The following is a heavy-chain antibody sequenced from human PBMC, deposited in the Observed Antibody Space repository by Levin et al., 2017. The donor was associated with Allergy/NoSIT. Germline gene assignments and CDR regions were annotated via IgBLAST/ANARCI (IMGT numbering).Heavy chain of an antibody. J-gene: IGHJ3*02. CDR1: GESLRGYY. CDR2: ISHTGST. D-gene: IGHD2-15*01. Sequence: TLSLTCAVDGESLRGYYWSWIRQSPERGLVWIGEISHTGSTNYNPSLKSRVTISVDTSRNQFSLKMNSVTAADTSLYYCARNSLYPSGTFDIWGQGTMVTVSS. V-gene: IGHV4-34*01. CDR3: ARNSLYPSGTFDI.